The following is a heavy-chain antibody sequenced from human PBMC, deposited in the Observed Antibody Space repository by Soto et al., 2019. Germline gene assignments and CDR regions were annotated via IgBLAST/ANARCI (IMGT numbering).Heavy chain of an antibody. CDR2: IGGSDGRT. D-gene: IGHD3-16*01. CDR3: ARRGSDYSYFDY. V-gene: IGHV3-23*01. CDR1: GFTFTNYA. Sequence: EVQLLESGGGLVQPGGSLRLSCAASGFTFTNYAMRWVRQAPGKGLEWNSTIGGSDGRTYYADSVKGRFTISKDNSKNTLYLQMNNLRAEDTAIYYCARRGSDYSYFDYWGQGTLVTVSS. J-gene: IGHJ4*02.